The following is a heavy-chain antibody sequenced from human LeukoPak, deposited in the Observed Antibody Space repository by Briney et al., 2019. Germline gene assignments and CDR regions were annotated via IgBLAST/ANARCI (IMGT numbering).Heavy chain of an antibody. Sequence: GGSLRLSCAASGFTFSTYTMNWVRQAPGKGLEWVSSISTSSTYIYYADSVKGRFTISRDNARNSLYLQMSSLRADDTAVYYCARGSDTGTSRFDYWGQGTLVTVSS. V-gene: IGHV3-21*01. CDR2: ISTSSTYI. D-gene: IGHD7-27*01. CDR3: ARGSDTGTSRFDY. CDR1: GFTFSTYT. J-gene: IGHJ4*02.